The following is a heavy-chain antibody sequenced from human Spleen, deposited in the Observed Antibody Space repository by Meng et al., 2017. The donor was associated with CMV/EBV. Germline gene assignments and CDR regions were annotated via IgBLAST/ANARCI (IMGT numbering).Heavy chain of an antibody. CDR1: GYTFANHG. CDR2: INPNSGVT. V-gene: IGHV1-2*02. Sequence: ASVKVSCKASGYTFANHGINWLRLAPGQGLEWVGWINPNSGVTNYAQKFQGRVAMTRDTSISTAYMELSSLRSDDTAVYYCARRGDYKTGLDVWGQGTTVTVSS. CDR3: ARRGDYKTGLDV. J-gene: IGHJ6*02. D-gene: IGHD4-11*01.